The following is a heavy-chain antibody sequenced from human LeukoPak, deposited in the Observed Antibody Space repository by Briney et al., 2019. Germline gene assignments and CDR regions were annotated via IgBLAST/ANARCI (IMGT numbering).Heavy chain of an antibody. V-gene: IGHV5-51*01. CDR3: ARVGSSSWSFDS. CDR2: IDPGDSDT. CDR1: GYSFTTSW. Sequence: GESLKISCKGSGYSFTTSWIGWVRQKPGKGLEWMGIIDPGDSDTRYSPSFQGQVTISADKSISTAYLQWGSLKASDTAMYYCARVGSSSWSFDSLGQGTLATVSS. J-gene: IGHJ4*02. D-gene: IGHD6-13*01.